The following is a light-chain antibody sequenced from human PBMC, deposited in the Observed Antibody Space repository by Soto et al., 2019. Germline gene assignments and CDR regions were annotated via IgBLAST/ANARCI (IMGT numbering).Light chain of an antibody. CDR2: KAT. V-gene: IGKV1-5*03. CDR3: QQYNSFPYT. J-gene: IGKJ2*01. CDR1: HIINNW. Sequence: DIQMTQSPSTLSASVGDRLTVTCRASHIINNWLAWYQQKPGKAPKLLIYKATNLESGVPSRFSGSGSGTEFTLTISSLQPDDFATYYCQQYNSFPYTFGQGTKLEIK.